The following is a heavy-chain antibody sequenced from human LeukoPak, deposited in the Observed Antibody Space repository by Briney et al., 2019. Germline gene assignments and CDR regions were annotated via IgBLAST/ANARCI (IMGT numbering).Heavy chain of an antibody. CDR3: ARDQEGFDY. V-gene: IGHV1-46*01. CDR2: IYPRDGST. J-gene: IGHJ4*02. Sequence: ASVTVSCTASGYTFTNNYLHWVRQAPGQGLEWMGMIYPRDGSTSYAQNFQGRVTVTRDTSTTTVHMELRGLRSEDTAVYYCARDQEGFDYWGQGTAVTVSS. CDR1: GYTFTNNY.